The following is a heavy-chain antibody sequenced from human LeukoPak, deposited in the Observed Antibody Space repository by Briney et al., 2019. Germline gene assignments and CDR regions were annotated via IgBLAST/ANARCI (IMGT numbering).Heavy chain of an antibody. CDR3: ANPALAGSYY. CDR2: ISDSGGST. Sequence: GGSLRLSCAASGFTFSNYAMTWVRQAPGKGLEWVSAISDSGGSTYYADSVKGRFTISRDNSKNTLYLQMNSLRAEDTAVYYCANPALAGSYYWGQGTLVTVSS. J-gene: IGHJ4*02. D-gene: IGHD3-10*01. CDR1: GFTFSNYA. V-gene: IGHV3-23*01.